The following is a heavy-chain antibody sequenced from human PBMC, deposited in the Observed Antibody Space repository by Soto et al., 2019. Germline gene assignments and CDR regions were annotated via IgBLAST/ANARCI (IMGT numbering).Heavy chain of an antibody. V-gene: IGHV1-2*02. J-gene: IGHJ5*02. CDR2: INPKSRGT. CDR1: GYTFTDYF. Sequence: ASVKVSCKASGYTFTDYFIHWVRQAPGQGFDWMGWINPKSRGTNYAQKFQGRVTMTRDTSNSTAYMELRGLRSDDTAVYYCARVTLKAGNWFDPWAREPWSPSPQ. CDR3: ARVTLKAGNWFDP.